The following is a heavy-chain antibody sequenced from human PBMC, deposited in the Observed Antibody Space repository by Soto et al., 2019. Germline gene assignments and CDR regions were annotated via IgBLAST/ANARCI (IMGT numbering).Heavy chain of an antibody. V-gene: IGHV4-34*01. J-gene: IGHJ6*02. CDR3: ARAPYRVAGILDYYYGMDV. CDR1: GGSFSGYY. CDR2: INHSGST. Sequence: SETLSLTCAVYGGSFSGYYWSWIRQPPGKGLEWIGEINHSGSTNYNPSLKSRVTISVDTSKNQFSLKLSSVTAADTAVYYCARAPYRVAGILDYYYGMDVWGQGTTVTVSS. D-gene: IGHD6-19*01.